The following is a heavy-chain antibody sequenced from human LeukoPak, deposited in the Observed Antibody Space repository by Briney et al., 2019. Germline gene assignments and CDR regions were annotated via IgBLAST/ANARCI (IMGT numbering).Heavy chain of an antibody. J-gene: IGHJ4*02. Sequence: PGGSLRLSCAASGFTFSDYYMSWVRQAPGKGLEWVSVIYSGGSTSYADSVKGRFTISRDNSKNTLYLQMNSLRAEDTAIYYCVRGISIAAPLFYFDYWGQGTLVTVSS. CDR3: VRGISIAAPLFYFDY. V-gene: IGHV3-66*02. D-gene: IGHD6-13*01. CDR1: GFTFSDYY. CDR2: IYSGGST.